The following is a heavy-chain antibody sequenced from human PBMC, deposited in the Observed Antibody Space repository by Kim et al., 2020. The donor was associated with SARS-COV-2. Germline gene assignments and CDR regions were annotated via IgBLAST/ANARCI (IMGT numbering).Heavy chain of an antibody. D-gene: IGHD1-26*01. J-gene: IGHJ4*02. V-gene: IGHV3-7*01. CDR2: STN. Sequence: STNNYVDYVKGRFTISRDYAKNSLYLQMNRLRAEDTAVYYCARDKGGNLDSWGQGTLVTVYS. CDR3: ARDKGGNLDS.